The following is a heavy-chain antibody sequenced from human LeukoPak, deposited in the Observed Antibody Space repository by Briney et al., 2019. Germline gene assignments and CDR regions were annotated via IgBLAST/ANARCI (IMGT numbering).Heavy chain of an antibody. V-gene: IGHV3-23*01. J-gene: IGHJ3*02. Sequence: GGSLRLSCAACGFTFDNYDIVWVRQAPGKALEWGSGISGSGGRTYYADSVKGRFTISRDNSKNTLFLQLNSLGVEDTATYYCAIPTCSGSGYCTASDPFHTWGQGTMVTLSS. D-gene: IGHD2-8*02. CDR3: AIPTCSGSGYCTASDPFHT. CDR1: GFTFDNYD. CDR2: ISGSGGRT.